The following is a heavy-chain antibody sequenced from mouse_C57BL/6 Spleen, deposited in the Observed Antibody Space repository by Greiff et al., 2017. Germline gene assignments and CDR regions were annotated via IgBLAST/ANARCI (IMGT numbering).Heavy chain of an antibody. CDR2: FLPGSGST. CDR1: GYTFTGYW. V-gene: IGHV1-9*01. D-gene: IGHD3-2*02. Sequence: VQLQQSGAELMKPGASVKLSCKATGYTFTGYWIEWVKQRPGHGLEWIGEFLPGSGSTNYNEKFKGKATFTADPSSNTAYMQLSSLTSEDSAVYYCSGDSSCYDYYAIDYWGQGTTVTVSS. CDR3: SGDSSCYDYYAIDY. J-gene: IGHJ4*01.